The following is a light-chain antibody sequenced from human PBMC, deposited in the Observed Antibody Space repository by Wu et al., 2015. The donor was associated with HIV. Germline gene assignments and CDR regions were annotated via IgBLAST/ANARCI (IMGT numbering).Light chain of an antibody. CDR1: QSIGSTD. J-gene: IGKJ1*01. CDR2: DAS. Sequence: EIVLTQSPGTLSLSPGDSATLSCRASQSIGSTDLAWYQQRPGQAPRLLIYDASTRATGIPDRFSGRGSGRDFTLIISRLEPEDFAVYYCQQCDTSLAWTFGQGTKVEIK. CDR3: QQCDTSLAWT. V-gene: IGKV3-20*01.